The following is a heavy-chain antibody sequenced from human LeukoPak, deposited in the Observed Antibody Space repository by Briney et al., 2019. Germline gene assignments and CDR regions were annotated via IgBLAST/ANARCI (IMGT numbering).Heavy chain of an antibody. J-gene: IGHJ4*02. CDR2: ISSSSSYI. CDR3: ARVSLGAAAGTSR. CDR1: GLTFSRYW. D-gene: IGHD6-13*01. V-gene: IGHV3-21*01. Sequence: GGSLTLSYAASGLTFSRYWMSSARQPPGKGLEWVSSISSSSSYIYYTDSVKGRFTISRDNAKNSQYLQMNSLRADDTAIYYCARVSLGAAAGTSRWGQGTLVTVSS.